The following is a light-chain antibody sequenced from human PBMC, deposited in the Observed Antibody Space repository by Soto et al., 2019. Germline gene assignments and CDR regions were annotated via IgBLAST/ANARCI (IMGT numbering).Light chain of an antibody. J-gene: IGKJ1*01. V-gene: IGKV1-39*01. CDR2: TSS. CDR1: EGISQY. Sequence: DIQMTQSPSSLSASVGDRVTITCRTSEGISQYVNWYQQTPGKAPKLLIYTSSPLQSGVPSRFRCSGSGTDFPLYLRGLQPGDFCTLFFPQTYFAPRTFGQGTKVEIK. CDR3: PQTYFAPRT.